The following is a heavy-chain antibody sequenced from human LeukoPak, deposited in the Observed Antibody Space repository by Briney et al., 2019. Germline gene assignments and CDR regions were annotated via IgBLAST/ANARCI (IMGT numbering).Heavy chain of an antibody. Sequence: SETLSLTCTVSGGSITSYDWSWIRQPAGKGLEWIGRFYTSGSTNYNPSLKSRVTISVDTSKNQFSLKLSSVTAADTAVYYCARGLSYYYDSSGYYYGVYFDYWGQGTLVTVSS. J-gene: IGHJ4*02. D-gene: IGHD3-22*01. V-gene: IGHV4-4*07. CDR3: ARGLSYYYDSSGYYYGVYFDY. CDR2: FYTSGST. CDR1: GGSITSYD.